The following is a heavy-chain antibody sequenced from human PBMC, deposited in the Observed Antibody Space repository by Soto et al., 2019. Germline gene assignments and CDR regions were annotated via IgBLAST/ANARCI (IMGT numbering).Heavy chain of an antibody. CDR1: GYTFTGYY. J-gene: IGHJ6*02. D-gene: IGHD3-3*01. V-gene: IGHV1-2*04. CDR2: INPNSGGT. Sequence: QVQLVQSGAEVKKPGASVKVSCKASGYTFTGYYMHWVRQAPGQGLEWMGWINPNSGGTNYAQKFQGWVTMTRDTSISTAYMELSRLRSDDTAVYYGARAEFWSGYLSGGNYGMDVWGQGTTVTVSS. CDR3: ARAEFWSGYLSGGNYGMDV.